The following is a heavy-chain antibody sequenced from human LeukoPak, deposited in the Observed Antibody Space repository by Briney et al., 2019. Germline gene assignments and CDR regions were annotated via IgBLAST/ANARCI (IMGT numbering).Heavy chain of an antibody. CDR3: ARGLTRGSSRGVIGDY. CDR2: INHSGST. CDR1: GGSFSGYY. D-gene: IGHD1-26*01. J-gene: IGHJ4*02. V-gene: IGHV4-34*01. Sequence: SETLSLTCAVYGGSFSGYYWSWIRQPPGKGLEWIGEINHSGSTNYNPSLKSRVTISVDTSKNQFSLKLSSVTAADTAVYYCARGLTRGSSRGVIGDYSGQGTLVTVSS.